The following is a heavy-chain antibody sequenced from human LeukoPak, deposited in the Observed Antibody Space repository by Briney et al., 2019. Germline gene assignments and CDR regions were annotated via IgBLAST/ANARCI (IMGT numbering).Heavy chain of an antibody. CDR3: ARYRAGSPNYYSYGRDV. J-gene: IGHJ6*02. Sequence: ASVKVSCKASGYTFTSYYMHWVRQAPGQGLEWMGIINPSGGSTSYAQKFQGRVTMTRDTSTSTVYMELSSLISEDTAVYYCARYRAGSPNYYSYGRDVGGRGTAVTVS. D-gene: IGHD2-15*01. CDR1: GYTFTSYY. V-gene: IGHV1-46*01. CDR2: INPSGGST.